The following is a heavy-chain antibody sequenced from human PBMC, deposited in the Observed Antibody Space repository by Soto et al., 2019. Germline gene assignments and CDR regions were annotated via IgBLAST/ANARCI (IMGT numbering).Heavy chain of an antibody. V-gene: IGHV4-31*03. CDR2: IYYSGST. D-gene: IGHD3-22*01. J-gene: IGHJ3*02. CDR3: ARDAWFLYYYDSSGMDAFDI. CDR1: GGSISSGGYY. Sequence: SETLSLTCTVSGGSISSGGYYWSWIRQHPGKGLEWIGYIYYSGSTYYNPSLKSRVTISVDTSKNQFSLKLSSVTVADTAVYYCARDAWFLYYYDSSGMDAFDIWGQGTVVTVSS.